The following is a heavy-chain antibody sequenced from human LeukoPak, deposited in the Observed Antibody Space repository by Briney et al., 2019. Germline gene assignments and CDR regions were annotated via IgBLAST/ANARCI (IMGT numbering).Heavy chain of an antibody. CDR1: GFIFNNFW. D-gene: IGHD3-10*01. Sequence: GGSLRLSCTASGFIFNNFWMNWVRQAPGKGLEWVANIKQDGNEKYYVDSVMGRFTISRDNAKNSMYPQMNTLRAEDMGVYYCARVLYYGSARRYYFDYWGQGTLVTVSS. CDR3: ARVLYYGSARRYYFDY. CDR2: IKQDGNEK. V-gene: IGHV3-7*01. J-gene: IGHJ4*02.